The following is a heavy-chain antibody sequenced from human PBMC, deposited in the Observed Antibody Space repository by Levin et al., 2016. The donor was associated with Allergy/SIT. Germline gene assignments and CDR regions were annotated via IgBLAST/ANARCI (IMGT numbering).Heavy chain of an antibody. CDR2: IWFDGTNE. J-gene: IGHJ4*02. V-gene: IGHV3-33*01. CDR1: GFSFSNSG. D-gene: IGHD2-2*01. CDR3: ARAQYQLLTPFDY. Sequence: GGSLRLSCAASGFSFSNSGLHWVRQAPGKGLEWVAIIWFDGTNEYYADSVRGRFTISRDNSKKTLYLQMNSLRVEDTAVYYCARAQYQLLTPFDYWGQGTLVTVSS.